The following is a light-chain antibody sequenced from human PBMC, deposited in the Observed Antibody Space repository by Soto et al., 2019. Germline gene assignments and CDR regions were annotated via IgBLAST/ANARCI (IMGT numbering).Light chain of an antibody. V-gene: IGLV2-23*02. CDR1: SSEVGTYNL. Sequence: QSALTQPASVSGSPGQSITISCTSSEVGTYNLVSWYQHHPVKAPKLMIYDVSKRPSGVSNRFSGSKSGNTASLTISGLQAEDEADYYCCSYAGSSTVFFGGGNQLTVL. CDR3: CSYAGSSTVF. CDR2: DVS. J-gene: IGLJ2*01.